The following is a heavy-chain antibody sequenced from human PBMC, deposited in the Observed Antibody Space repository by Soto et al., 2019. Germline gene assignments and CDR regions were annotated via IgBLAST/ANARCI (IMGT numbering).Heavy chain of an antibody. D-gene: IGHD3-16*01. V-gene: IGHV4-59*01. CDR3: ARVFDLGRSNEEYYFDY. CDR1: GGSISSYY. CDR2: IYYSGST. J-gene: IGHJ4*02. Sequence: PSVTLSLTCTVSGGSISSYYWSWIRQPPGKGLEWIGYIYYSGSTNYNPSLKSRVTISVDTSKNQFSLKLSSVTAADTAVYYCARVFDLGRSNEEYYFDYWGQGTLVTVSS.